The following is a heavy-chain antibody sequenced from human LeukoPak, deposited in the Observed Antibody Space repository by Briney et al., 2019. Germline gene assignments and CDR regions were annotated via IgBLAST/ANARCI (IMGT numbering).Heavy chain of an antibody. Sequence: GASVKVSCKASGYSFTIYYLHWLRQAPGQGLEWMGWINPDTGGTFYAQKFKGRVTISRDTSISTAYMEVNRLTSDDTAVYYCARDLQQLKHIWLDPWGQGTLVTVSS. CDR1: GYSFTIYY. V-gene: IGHV1-2*02. J-gene: IGHJ5*02. D-gene: IGHD6-13*01. CDR3: ARDLQQLKHIWLDP. CDR2: INPDTGGT.